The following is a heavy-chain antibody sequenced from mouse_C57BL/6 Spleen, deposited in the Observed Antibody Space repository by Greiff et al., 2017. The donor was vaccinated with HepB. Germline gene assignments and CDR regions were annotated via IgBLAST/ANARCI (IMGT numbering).Heavy chain of an antibody. V-gene: IGHV1-15*01. CDR3: TRERDDGYYYAMDY. CDR1: GYTFTDYE. D-gene: IGHD2-3*01. CDR2: IDPETGGT. Sequence: VHLVESGAELVRPGASVTLSCKASGYTFTDYEMHWVKQTPVHGLEWIGAIDPETGGTAYNQKFKGKAILTADKSSSTAYMELRSLTSEDSAVYYCTRERDDGYYYAMDYWGQGTSVTVSS. J-gene: IGHJ4*01.